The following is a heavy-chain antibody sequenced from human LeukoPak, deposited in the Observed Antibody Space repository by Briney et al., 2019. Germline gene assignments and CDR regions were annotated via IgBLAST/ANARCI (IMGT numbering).Heavy chain of an antibody. V-gene: IGHV1-2*02. CDR3: ARDETADCSRGSCYWD. J-gene: IGHJ4*02. D-gene: IGHD2-15*01. CDR2: ISPNSGDT. Sequence: ASVKVSCKASGYIFIDSYLHWVRQAPGRGLEWLGWISPNSGDTYYAPKFQGKITLTRDTSVNTAYMDVRSLRSDDTAVYYCARDETADCSRGSCYWDWGQGTLVTVSS. CDR1: GYIFIDSY.